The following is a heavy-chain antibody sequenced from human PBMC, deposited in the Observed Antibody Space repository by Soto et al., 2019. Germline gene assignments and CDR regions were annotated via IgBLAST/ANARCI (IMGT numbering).Heavy chain of an antibody. Sequence: SETLSLTCAVSGYSISSGYYWGWIRQPPGKGLEWIGSIYHSGRTYYNPSLKSRVTMSVDTSKNQFSLNLTSVTAADTALYYCARLSLSYSNYLDFWGQGTLVTVPQ. J-gene: IGHJ4*02. CDR1: GYSISSGYY. CDR3: ARLSLSYSNYLDF. V-gene: IGHV4-38-2*01. CDR2: IYHSGRT. D-gene: IGHD4-4*01.